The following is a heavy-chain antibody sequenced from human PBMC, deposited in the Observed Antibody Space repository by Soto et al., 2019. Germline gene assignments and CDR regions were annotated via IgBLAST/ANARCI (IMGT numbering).Heavy chain of an antibody. CDR3: ARDVVGSDHFVS. CDR1: GYTFSDWY. J-gene: IGHJ4*02. V-gene: IGHV1-2*02. Sequence: ASVRSSYRGSGYTFSDWYMHWVRQAPGQGLEWMGWINPKTGGTNYVQKFQGRVTMTRDTSITTAYMELSRLRSDDTAVYYCARDVVGSDHFVSWGQGTLVTVSP. CDR2: INPKTGGT. D-gene: IGHD1-26*01.